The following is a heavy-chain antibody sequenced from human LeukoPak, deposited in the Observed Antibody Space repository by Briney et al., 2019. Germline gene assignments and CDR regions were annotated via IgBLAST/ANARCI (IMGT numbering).Heavy chain of an antibody. J-gene: IGHJ4*02. V-gene: IGHV3-23*01. CDR2: ISGSGYYT. CDR1: GFTFSSYE. Sequence: GGSLRLSCAASGFTFSSYEMNWVRQAPGKGLEWVSTISGSGYYTYYADSVKGRFTISRDNSKNTLYLQMNSLRAEDTAVYYCAKVTYGSGTYGAFDSWGQGTLVTVSS. CDR3: AKVTYGSGTYGAFDS. D-gene: IGHD3-10*01.